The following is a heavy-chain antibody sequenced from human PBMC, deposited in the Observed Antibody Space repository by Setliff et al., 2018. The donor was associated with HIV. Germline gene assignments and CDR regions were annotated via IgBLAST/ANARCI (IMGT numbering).Heavy chain of an antibody. V-gene: IGHV4-61*08. J-gene: IGHJ4*02. CDR2: IYYNGNT. CDR3: AREIYGGNSRPFDY. CDR1: GGSISSGGYY. Sequence: PSETLSLTCTVSGGSISSGGYYWSWIRQPPGKGLEWIAYIYYNGNTNYNPSLKSRVTISVDTSKNQFSLKLTSVTAADTAVYYCAREIYGGNSRPFDYWGQGTLVTVSS. D-gene: IGHD4-17*01.